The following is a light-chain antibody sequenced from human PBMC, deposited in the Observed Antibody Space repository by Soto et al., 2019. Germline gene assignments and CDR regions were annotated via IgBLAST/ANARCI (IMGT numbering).Light chain of an antibody. CDR3: QQYDHSSRT. V-gene: IGKV3-20*01. CDR1: QSLKRTF. CDR2: GVS. J-gene: IGKJ1*01. Sequence: IILTQSPGTLSLSPGERATLSCRASQSLKRTFLAWYQHKPGQSPRLLISGVSSRAAGVPDRFSGSGSGTDFTLTISRLEPQDSAVYFCQQYDHSSRTFGQGTKVDIK.